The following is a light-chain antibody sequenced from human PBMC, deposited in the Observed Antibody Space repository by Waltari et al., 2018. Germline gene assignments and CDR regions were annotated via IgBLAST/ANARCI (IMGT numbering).Light chain of an antibody. CDR3: QQYYSSPYT. Sequence: DIVMTKYQDSLAMSLGERATINCKSSQNLLYSSNNKHHLAWYQQKPGQPPNLLIYWASTRESGVPDRFSGSGSGTDFTLTISSLQAEDVAVYYCQQYYSSPYTFGQGTKLEIK. J-gene: IGKJ2*01. CDR2: WAS. V-gene: IGKV4-1*01. CDR1: QNLLYSSNNKHH.